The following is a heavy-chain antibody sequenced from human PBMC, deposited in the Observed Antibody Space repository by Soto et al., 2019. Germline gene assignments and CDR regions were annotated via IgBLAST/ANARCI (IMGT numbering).Heavy chain of an antibody. CDR2: VYYRGRS. V-gene: IGHV4-39*01. CDR1: VGSVTNSSYY. Sequence: PSETLSLTCTVSVGSVTNSSYYWGWIRQSPGKGLEWIGSVYYRGRSYSKSSVKSRVTISVDTSKNQFSLNLNSVTASDTAVYFCVSQRNTVTTPAYFDYWGPGALVTVSS. J-gene: IGHJ4*02. CDR3: VSQRNTVTTPAYFDY. D-gene: IGHD4-4*01.